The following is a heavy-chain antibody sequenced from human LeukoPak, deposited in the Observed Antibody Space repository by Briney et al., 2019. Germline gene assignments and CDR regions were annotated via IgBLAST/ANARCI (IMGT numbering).Heavy chain of an antibody. Sequence: SETLSLTCAVSGYSISSGYYWGWIRQPPGKGLEWIGSIYHSGSTYYNPSLKSRVTISVDTSKNQFSLKLSSVTAADTAVYYCARVVGAKDWFDPWGQGTLSPSPQ. CDR1: GYSISSGYY. D-gene: IGHD1-26*01. CDR2: IYHSGST. J-gene: IGHJ5*02. V-gene: IGHV4-38-2*01. CDR3: ARVVGAKDWFDP.